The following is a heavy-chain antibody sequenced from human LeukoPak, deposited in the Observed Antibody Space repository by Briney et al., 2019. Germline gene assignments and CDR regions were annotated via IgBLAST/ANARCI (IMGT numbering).Heavy chain of an antibody. D-gene: IGHD2-2*01. CDR1: GFTFSNYA. Sequence: GGSLRLSCAVSGFTFSNYAMSWVRQAPGKGLVWVSHINGDGSNVNYADSVKGRFTISRDNAKNTLYLQMNSLRVEDTALYYCGRGKSPAAVDDWGQGTLVTVPS. CDR2: INGDGSNV. V-gene: IGHV3-74*01. CDR3: GRGKSPAAVDD. J-gene: IGHJ4*02.